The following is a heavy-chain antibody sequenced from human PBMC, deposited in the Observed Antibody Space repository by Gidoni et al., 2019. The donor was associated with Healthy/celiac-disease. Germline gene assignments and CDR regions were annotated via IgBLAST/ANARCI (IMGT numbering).Heavy chain of an antibody. CDR1: GGSISSYY. V-gene: IGHV4-59*01. J-gene: IGHJ3*02. CDR3: ARGSYYDILTGYRAFDI. D-gene: IGHD3-9*01. CDR2: IYYSGST. Sequence: QVQLQESGPGLVKPSETLSLTCTVSGGSISSYYWSWIRQPPGKGLEWIGYIYYSGSTNYNPSLKSRVTISVDTFKNQFSLKLSSVTAADTAVYYCARGSYYDILTGYRAFDIWGQGTMVTVSS.